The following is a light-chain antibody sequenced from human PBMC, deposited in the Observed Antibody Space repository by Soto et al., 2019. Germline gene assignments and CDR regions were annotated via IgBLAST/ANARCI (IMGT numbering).Light chain of an antibody. CDR2: DAS. CDR1: RSVSSY. CDR3: QQRSNWPIT. J-gene: IGKJ5*01. Sequence: ELVLPQSPATLSLYPGESATLSCRATRSVSSYLAWYQQKPGQAPRLLIYDASSRPTDIPARFSGSGSGTDFTLTISSLEPEDFALYYCQQRSNWPITFGQGTRLEIK. V-gene: IGKV3-11*01.